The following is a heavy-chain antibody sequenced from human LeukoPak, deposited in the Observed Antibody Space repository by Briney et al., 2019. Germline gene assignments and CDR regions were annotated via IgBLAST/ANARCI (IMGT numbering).Heavy chain of an antibody. J-gene: IGHJ4*02. CDR3: ARLGNYVWGSYRDYYFDY. D-gene: IGHD3-16*02. V-gene: IGHV3-48*03. Sequence: GGSLRLSCAASGFTFSSYEMNWVRQAPGKGLERVSYISSSGSTIYYADSVKGRFTISRDNAKNSLYLQMNSLRAEDTAVYYCARLGNYVWGSYRDYYFDYWGQGTLVTVSS. CDR1: GFTFSSYE. CDR2: ISSSGSTI.